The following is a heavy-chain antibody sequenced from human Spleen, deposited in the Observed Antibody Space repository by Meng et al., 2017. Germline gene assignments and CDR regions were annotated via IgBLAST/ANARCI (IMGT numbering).Heavy chain of an antibody. J-gene: IGHJ6*02. CDR2: INNDESST. CDR1: GFTFSSSW. V-gene: IGHV3-74*01. D-gene: IGHD5-24*01. Sequence: GESLKISCAASGFTFSSSWMHWVRQAPGKGLVWVSRINNDESSTRYADSVKGRFTISRDNAKNTLYLQMNSLRAEDTAVYYCARDYWGQEGDGYNPGYYYYYYGMDVWGQGTTVTVSS. CDR3: ARDYWGQEGDGYNPGYYYYYYGMDV.